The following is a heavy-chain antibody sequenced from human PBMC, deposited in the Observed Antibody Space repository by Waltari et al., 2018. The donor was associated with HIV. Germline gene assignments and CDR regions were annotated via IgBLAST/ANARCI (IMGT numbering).Heavy chain of an antibody. J-gene: IGHJ4*02. V-gene: IGHV3-30*01. D-gene: IGHD3-22*01. CDR2: ISYDGSDK. CDR1: GFTFSTYV. CDR3: AREFYYDSTGYNSGFDY. Sequence: QVHLVESGGGVVQPGRSLGLSCAASGFTFSTYVMPWVRQAPGKGLEWVADISYDGSDKYHADSVKGRFTISRDNSRNTLYLQMNSLRPEDTAVYFCAREFYYDSTGYNSGFDYWGQGTLVTVSS.